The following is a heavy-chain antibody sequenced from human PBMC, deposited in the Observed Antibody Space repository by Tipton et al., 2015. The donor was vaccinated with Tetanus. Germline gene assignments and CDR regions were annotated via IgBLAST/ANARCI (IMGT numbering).Heavy chain of an antibody. D-gene: IGHD6-13*01. Sequence: GSLRLSCAASGFTFSSYDMHWVRQATGRGLEWVSAISGSGGSTYYADSVKGRFTISRDNSKNTLYLQMNSLRAEDTAVYYCAKDQGSSSWDFYYYYYGMDVWGQGTTVTVSS. CDR1: GFTFSSYD. CDR2: ISGSGGST. V-gene: IGHV3-23*01. J-gene: IGHJ6*02. CDR3: AKDQGSSSWDFYYYYYGMDV.